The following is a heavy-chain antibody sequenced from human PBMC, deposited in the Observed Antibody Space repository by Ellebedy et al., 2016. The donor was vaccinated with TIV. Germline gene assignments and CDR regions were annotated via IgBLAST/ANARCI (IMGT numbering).Heavy chain of an antibody. J-gene: IGHJ1*01. V-gene: IGHV3-23*01. D-gene: IGHD2-2*02. CDR2: IRGSGVST. CDR1: GFTFSSYA. CDR3: AKDPGYCSSTSCYRYFQH. Sequence: GESLKISXAASGFTFSSYAMSWVLQAPGKGLEWVSAIRGSGVSTYYADSVKGRFTISRDNSKNTLYLQMNSLRAEDTAVYYCAKDPGYCSSTSCYRYFQHWGQGTLVTVSS.